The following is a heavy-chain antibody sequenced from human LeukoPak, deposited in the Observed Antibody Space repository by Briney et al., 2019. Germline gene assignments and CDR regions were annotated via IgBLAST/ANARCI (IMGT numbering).Heavy chain of an antibody. V-gene: IGHV3-20*04. CDR2: INWNGGST. J-gene: IGHJ3*02. CDR3: ARGGFYDSSGYYDAFDI. CDR1: GFTFDDYG. Sequence: GGSLRLSCAASGFTFDDYGMSWVRQAPGKGLEWVSGINWNGGSTGYADSVKGRFTISRDNAKNSLYLQMNSLRAEDTAVYYCARGGFYDSSGYYDAFDIWGQGTMVTVSS. D-gene: IGHD3-22*01.